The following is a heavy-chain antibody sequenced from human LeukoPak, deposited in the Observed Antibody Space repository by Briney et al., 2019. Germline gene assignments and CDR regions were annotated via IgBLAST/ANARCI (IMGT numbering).Heavy chain of an antibody. Sequence: SGTLSLTCAVSGGSVSSSNWWSWVRQPPGKGLEWIGEIHHRGSTNYNPSLKSRVTISVDKSKNQFSLKLSSVTAADTAVYYCASLVVPPAMGGGTNYYYYYGMDVWGKGTTVTVSS. CDR1: GGSVSSSNW. J-gene: IGHJ6*04. CDR2: IHHRGST. D-gene: IGHD2-2*01. V-gene: IGHV4-4*02. CDR3: ASLVVPPAMGGGTNYYYYYGMDV.